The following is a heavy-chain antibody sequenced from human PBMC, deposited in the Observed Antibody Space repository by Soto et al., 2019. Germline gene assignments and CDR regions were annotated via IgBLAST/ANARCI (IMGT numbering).Heavy chain of an antibody. V-gene: IGHV5-51*01. D-gene: IGHD3-3*01. CDR1: GYTFTHYW. CDR2: IYPSDSAT. J-gene: IGHJ5*02. CDR3: ARGSLEGSTPSAGFDP. Sequence: PGESRKISCKGSGYTFTHYWIGWVRQVPGKGLEWMGVIYPSDSATRYNPSFQGQVAMSADPSISTAYLQWSSLKASDTPIYFCARGSLEGSTPSAGFDPWGQGTQVTVSS.